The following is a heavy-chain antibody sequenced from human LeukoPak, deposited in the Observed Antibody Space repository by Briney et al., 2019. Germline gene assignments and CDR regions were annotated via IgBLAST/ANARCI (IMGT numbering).Heavy chain of an antibody. Sequence: GGSLRLSCAASGFTFSSYSMNWVRQAPGKGLEWVSSISSSSSYIYYADSVKGRFTISRDNAKNSLYLQMNSLRAEDTAVYYCARDQIHSSTSCLDYWGQGTLVTVSS. CDR1: GFTFSSYS. D-gene: IGHD2-2*01. CDR3: ARDQIHSSTSCLDY. CDR2: ISSSSSYI. J-gene: IGHJ4*02. V-gene: IGHV3-21*01.